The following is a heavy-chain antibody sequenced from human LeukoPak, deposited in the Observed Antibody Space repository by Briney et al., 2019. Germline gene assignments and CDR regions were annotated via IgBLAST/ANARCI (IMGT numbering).Heavy chain of an antibody. V-gene: IGHV4-59*01. J-gene: IGHJ2*01. CDR3: ARECDDILTGNHWYFDL. D-gene: IGHD3-9*01. CDR1: GGSISSYY. CDR2: IYYSGST. Sequence: SETLSLTCTVSGGSISSYYWGWIRQPPGKGLEWIGSIYYSGSTNYNPSLKSRVTISVDTSKNQFSLKLSSVTAADTAVYYCARECDDILTGNHWYFDLWGRGTLVTVSS.